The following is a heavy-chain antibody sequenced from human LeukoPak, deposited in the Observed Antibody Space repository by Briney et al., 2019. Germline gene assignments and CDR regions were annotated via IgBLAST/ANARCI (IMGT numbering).Heavy chain of an antibody. CDR1: GFTFSNSW. CDR2: IKADGSQK. J-gene: IGHJ6*03. Sequence: PGGSLRLSCAASGFTFSNSWMSWVRQAPERGLEWMANIKADGSQKDYVDSMKGRFTVSRDNSKNTLYLQMNSLRAEDTAVYYCAKDEVAAAGRNYYYYMDVWGKGTTVTVSS. D-gene: IGHD6-13*01. V-gene: IGHV3-7*01. CDR3: AKDEVAAAGRNYYYYMDV.